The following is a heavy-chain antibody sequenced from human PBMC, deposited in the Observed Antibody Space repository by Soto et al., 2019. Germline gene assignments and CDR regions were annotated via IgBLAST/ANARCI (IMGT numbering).Heavy chain of an antibody. J-gene: IGHJ6*03. Sequence: GGSLRLSCAASGFAFSNAWMNWVRQAPGKGLVWVSRINSDGSSTSYADSVKGRFTISRDNAKNTLYLQMNSLRAEDTAVYYCASYAAGGYYYYMDVWGKGTTVTVSS. CDR2: INSDGSST. D-gene: IGHD6-13*01. V-gene: IGHV3-74*01. CDR3: ASYAAGGYYYYMDV. CDR1: GFAFSNAW.